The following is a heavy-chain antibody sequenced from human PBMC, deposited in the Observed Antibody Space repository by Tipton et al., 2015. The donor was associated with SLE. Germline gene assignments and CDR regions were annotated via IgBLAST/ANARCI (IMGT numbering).Heavy chain of an antibody. V-gene: IGHV4-39*07. CDR1: GDSMSSSSYY. CDR2: IHSSGP. Sequence: TLSLTCTVSGDSMSSSSYYWGWIRQPPGKGLEWIGSIHSSGPYYSPSLESRVTLSVNTAGTQFSLKLTSVTAADTAVYYCANRGDYFDSWGQGALVTVSS. D-gene: IGHD4-17*01. J-gene: IGHJ4*02. CDR3: ANRGDYFDS.